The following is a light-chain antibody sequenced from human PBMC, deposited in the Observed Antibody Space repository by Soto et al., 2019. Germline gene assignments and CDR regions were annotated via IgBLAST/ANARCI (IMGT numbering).Light chain of an antibody. CDR2: EGS. V-gene: IGLV2-23*01. Sequence: QSVLTQPASVSGSPGQSITISCTGTSSDVGSYNLVSWYQQHPGKAPKLMIYEGSKRPSGVSNRFSGSKSGNTASLTISGLQAEDEADYYCCSYAGSSTPVVFGVGTKVTVL. CDR1: SSDVGSYNL. J-gene: IGLJ2*01. CDR3: CSYAGSSTPVV.